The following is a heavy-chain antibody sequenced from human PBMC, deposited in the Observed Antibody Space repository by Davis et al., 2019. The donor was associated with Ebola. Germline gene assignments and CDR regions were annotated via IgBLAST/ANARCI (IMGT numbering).Heavy chain of an antibody. CDR1: GYTFTGFY. V-gene: IGHV1-46*01. Sequence: ASVKVSCKASGYTFTGFYLHWVRQAPGQGLEWMGIINPSDGSATYAQKFQGRVTMTRDTSTSTGHMELSSLRSEDTAVYYCATATGDIVKTTRGACDIWGQGTMVTVSS. CDR2: INPSDGSA. D-gene: IGHD5-12*01. CDR3: ATATGDIVKTTRGACDI. J-gene: IGHJ3*02.